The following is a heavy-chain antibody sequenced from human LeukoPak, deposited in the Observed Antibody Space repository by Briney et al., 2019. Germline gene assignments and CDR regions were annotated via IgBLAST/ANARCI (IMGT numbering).Heavy chain of an antibody. D-gene: IGHD6-13*01. J-gene: IGHJ4*02. CDR3: ARLYSSSCSKN. CDR2: IYHSGST. V-gene: IGHV4-38-2*01. Sequence: SETLSLTCAVSGYSISSGYYWGWIRQPPGKGPEWIGSIYHSGSTYYNPSLKSRVTISVDTSKNQFSLKLSSVTAADTAVYYCARLYSSSCSKNWGQGTLVTVSS. CDR1: GYSISSGYY.